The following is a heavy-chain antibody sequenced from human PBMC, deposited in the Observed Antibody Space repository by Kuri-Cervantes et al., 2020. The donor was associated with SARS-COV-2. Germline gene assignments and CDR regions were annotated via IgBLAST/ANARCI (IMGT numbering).Heavy chain of an antibody. CDR1: GGSFSDYS. CDR3: ARLNGLAVEGYYYYYGMDV. Sequence: ESLKISCAVYGGSFSDYSWNWIRQPPGKGLEWIGEINHSGSTESNPSLKSRVTISVDTSKKQFSLVLTSVTAADTAVYYCARLNGLAVEGYYYYYGMDVWGQGTTVTVSS. D-gene: IGHD3-16*01. V-gene: IGHV4-34*01. CDR2: INHSGST. J-gene: IGHJ6*02.